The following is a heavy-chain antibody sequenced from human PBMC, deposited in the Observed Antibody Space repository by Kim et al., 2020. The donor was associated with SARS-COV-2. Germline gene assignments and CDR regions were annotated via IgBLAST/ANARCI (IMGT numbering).Heavy chain of an antibody. V-gene: IGHV1-3*01. CDR2: INAGNGNT. J-gene: IGHJ6*02. D-gene: IGHD3-9*01. CDR1: GYTFTSYA. Sequence: ASVKVSCKASGYTFTSYAMHWVRQAPGQRLEWMGWINAGNGNTKYSQKSQGRVTITKDTSASTAYMELSSLRSEDTAVYYCAREGGPLLRYFDWLSTNYYHYGMDVWGQGTTVTDSS. CDR3: AREGGPLLRYFDWLSTNYYHYGMDV.